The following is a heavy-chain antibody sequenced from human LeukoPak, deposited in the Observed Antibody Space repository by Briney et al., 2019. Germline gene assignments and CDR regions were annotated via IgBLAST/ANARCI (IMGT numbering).Heavy chain of an antibody. CDR1: GFTFSSYA. Sequence: GGSLRLSCAASGFTFSSYAMSWVRQAPGKGLEWVSAISGSGGSTYYADSVKGRFTISRDNSKNTLYLQMNSLRAEDTAVYYCGRGRGNSGSFDVFDIWGQGTMVTVSS. V-gene: IGHV3-23*01. D-gene: IGHD1-26*01. CDR2: ISGSGGST. J-gene: IGHJ3*02. CDR3: GRGRGNSGSFDVFDI.